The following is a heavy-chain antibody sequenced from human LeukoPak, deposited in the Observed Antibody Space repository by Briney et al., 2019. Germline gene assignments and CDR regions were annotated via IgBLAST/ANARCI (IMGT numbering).Heavy chain of an antibody. Sequence: SQTLSLTCTVSGGSISSGGYYWSWIRQPPGKGLEWIGYFYHSGNTYYNPSLKSRVTISVDTSKNQFSLKLSSVTAADTAVYYCARGHRYYYDSSGYYYWGQGTLVTVSS. CDR3: ARGHRYYYDSSGYYY. V-gene: IGHV4-30-2*01. CDR2: FYHSGNT. J-gene: IGHJ4*02. D-gene: IGHD3-22*01. CDR1: GGSISSGGYY.